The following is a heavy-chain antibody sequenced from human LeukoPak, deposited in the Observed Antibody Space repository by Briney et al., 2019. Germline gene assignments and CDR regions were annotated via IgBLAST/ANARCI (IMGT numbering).Heavy chain of an antibody. CDR2: INWNGGST. D-gene: IGHD4-17*01. CDR1: GFTFDDYG. Sequence: GGSLRLSCAASGFTFDDYGMSWVRQVPGKGLEWVSGINWNGGSTGYADSVKGRFTISRDNDKNLLYLQMNSLRAEDTAFYYCARDSYGDYSAFDYWGQGTLVTVSS. J-gene: IGHJ4*02. CDR3: ARDSYGDYSAFDY. V-gene: IGHV3-20*04.